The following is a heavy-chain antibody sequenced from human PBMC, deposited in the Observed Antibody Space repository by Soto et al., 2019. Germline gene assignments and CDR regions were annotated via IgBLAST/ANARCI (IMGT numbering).Heavy chain of an antibody. CDR1: GGSFSSYH. Sequence: SETLSLTCAVYGGSFSSYHWSWIRQTPGKGLEWIGEINHLTTTNYNPSLKSRVIISLDTPKNQFSLKLSSVTAADTAVYYCARAYDTALATIFWGQGILVTVSS. CDR2: INHLTTT. D-gene: IGHD3-22*01. J-gene: IGHJ4*02. CDR3: ARAYDTALATIF. V-gene: IGHV4-34*01.